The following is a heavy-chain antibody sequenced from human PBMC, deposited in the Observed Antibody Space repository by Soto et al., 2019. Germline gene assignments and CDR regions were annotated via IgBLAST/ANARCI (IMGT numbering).Heavy chain of an antibody. CDR3: ARVYCGGDCFSGGDFDY. J-gene: IGHJ4*02. D-gene: IGHD2-21*01. Sequence: QVQLVQSGTEEKKAGSSVRVSCKTSGYTFTTFGISWIRQAPGQGPEGFAWISVYNGETNYAKKAQGRVTVTTDTLTTTAYLELRSLRPDDTAVYYCARVYCGGDCFSGGDFDYWGQGTLVTVSP. V-gene: IGHV1-18*01. CDR2: ISVYNGET. CDR1: GYTFTTFG.